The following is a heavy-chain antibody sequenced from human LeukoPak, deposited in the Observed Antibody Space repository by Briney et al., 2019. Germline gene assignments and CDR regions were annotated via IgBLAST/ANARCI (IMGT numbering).Heavy chain of an antibody. CDR3: ARVRYGSGSYYYYYYYMDV. J-gene: IGHJ6*03. CDR1: GGTFSSYA. V-gene: IGHV1-69*05. Sequence: SVKVSCKASGGTFSSYAISWVRQAPGQGLEWMGGIIPIFGTANYAQKFQGRVTITTDESTSTVYMELSSLRSEDTAVYYCARVRYGSGSYYYYYYYMDVWGKGTTVTVSS. CDR2: IIPIFGTA. D-gene: IGHD3-10*01.